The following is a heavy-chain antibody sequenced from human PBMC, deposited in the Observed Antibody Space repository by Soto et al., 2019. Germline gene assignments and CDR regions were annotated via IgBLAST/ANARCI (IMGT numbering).Heavy chain of an antibody. V-gene: IGHV4-59*01. CDR2: IYYSGST. Sequence: SETLSLTCTVSGGSISSYYWSWIRQPPGKGLEWIGYIYYSGSTNYNPSLKSRVTISVDTSKNQFSLKLSSVTAADTAVYYCARERREEYCSSTSCYDAFDIWGQGTMVTVSS. D-gene: IGHD2-2*01. CDR1: GGSISSYY. J-gene: IGHJ3*02. CDR3: ARERREEYCSSTSCYDAFDI.